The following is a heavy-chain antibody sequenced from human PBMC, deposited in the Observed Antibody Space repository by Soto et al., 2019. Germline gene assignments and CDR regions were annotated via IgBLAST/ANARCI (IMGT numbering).Heavy chain of an antibody. CDR3: ARLDIYYDSSGYYYRAFDI. D-gene: IGHD3-22*01. Sequence: SETLSLTCTVSGGSIRVQSYYWTWIRQTPGKGLEWVGSSYYSGTSYFNPALKGRVTISVDTSKNQFSLKLSSVTAADTAVYYCARLDIYYDSSGYYYRAFDIWGQGTMVTVS. V-gene: IGHV4-39*07. CDR2: SYYSGTS. J-gene: IGHJ3*02. CDR1: GGSIRVQSYY.